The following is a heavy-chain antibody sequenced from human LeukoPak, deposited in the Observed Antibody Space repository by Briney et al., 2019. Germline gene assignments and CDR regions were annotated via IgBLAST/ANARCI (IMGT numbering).Heavy chain of an antibody. CDR3: ARGGIAAAGPYDY. Sequence: ASVKVSCKASGYTFTSYGISWVRQAPGQGLEWMGWMNPNSGNTGYAQKFQGRVTMTRNTSISTAYMELSSLRSEDTAVYYCARGGIAAAGPYDYWGQGTLVTVSS. J-gene: IGHJ4*02. D-gene: IGHD6-13*01. CDR1: GYTFTSYG. V-gene: IGHV1-8*02. CDR2: MNPNSGNT.